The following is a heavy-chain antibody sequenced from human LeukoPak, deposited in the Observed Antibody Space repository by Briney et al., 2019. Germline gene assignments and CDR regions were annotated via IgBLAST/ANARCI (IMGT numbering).Heavy chain of an antibody. D-gene: IGHD4-17*01. V-gene: IGHV3-53*01. Sequence: PGGSLRLSCAASGFTGSRNYMIWVRQAPGKGLEWVSATHSSGGTYYADSVKGRFTISRDTSKNTLYLQINSQSVEDTAVYYCIVFGDSNHWGQGTLVTVSS. CDR1: GFTGSRNY. CDR2: THSSGGT. J-gene: IGHJ5*02. CDR3: IVFGDSNH.